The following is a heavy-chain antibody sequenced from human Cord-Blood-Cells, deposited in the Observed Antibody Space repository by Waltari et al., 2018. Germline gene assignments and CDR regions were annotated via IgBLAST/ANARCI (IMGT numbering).Heavy chain of an antibody. D-gene: IGHD6-13*01. J-gene: IGHJ6*02. Sequence: EVQLVESGGGRVKPGGSLRLSCAASGFTFSSYSMNWVRQAPGKGLEWVSSISSSSSYIYYADSVKGRFTISRDNAKNSLYLQMNSLRAEDTAVYYCARDSSSSWYYYYYGMDVWGQGTTVTVSS. CDR2: ISSSSSYI. CDR1: GFTFSSYS. CDR3: ARDSSSSWYYYYYGMDV. V-gene: IGHV3-21*01.